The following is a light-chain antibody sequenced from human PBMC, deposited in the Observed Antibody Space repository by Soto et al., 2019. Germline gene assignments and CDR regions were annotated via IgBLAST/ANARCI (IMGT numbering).Light chain of an antibody. V-gene: IGKV1-39*01. J-gene: IGKJ1*01. CDR1: LPISTY. Sequence: DIQMTQSPPSLSASVGDRVTITCRASLPISTYLNWYQQKPGKAPKVLIYGASSLQSGVPTRFSGSGSGTDFTLTISSLQPEDSATYYCQQSYSYTRMFGQGTKVDIK. CDR3: QQSYSYTRM. CDR2: GAS.